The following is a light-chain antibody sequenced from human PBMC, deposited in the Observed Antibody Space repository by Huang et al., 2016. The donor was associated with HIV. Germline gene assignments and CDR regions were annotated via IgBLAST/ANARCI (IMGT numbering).Light chain of an antibody. CDR3: QQYNNWPPWT. V-gene: IGKV3-15*01. J-gene: IGKJ1*01. CDR2: GAS. Sequence: ATLSCRASQSVTSNLAWYQQKPGQSPRLLIYGASTRATGIPVRFSGSGSGTEFTLTISSLQSEDFAIYYCQQYNNWPPWTFGQGTKVEIK. CDR1: QSVTSN.